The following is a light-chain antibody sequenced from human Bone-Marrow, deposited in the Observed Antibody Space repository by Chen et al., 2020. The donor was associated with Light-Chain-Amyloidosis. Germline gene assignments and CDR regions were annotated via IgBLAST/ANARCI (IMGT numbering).Light chain of an antibody. J-gene: IGLJ2*01. V-gene: IGLV3-25*03. CDR1: DLPTKY. CDR3: QSADSSGTYEVI. Sequence: SYELIQPPSVSVSPGQTARITCSGDDLPTKYAYWYQQKPGQAPVLVRHRDTERPSGISERFSGSSSVTTATLTISGVQAEDEADYHCQSADSSGTYEVIFGGGTKLTVL. CDR2: RDT.